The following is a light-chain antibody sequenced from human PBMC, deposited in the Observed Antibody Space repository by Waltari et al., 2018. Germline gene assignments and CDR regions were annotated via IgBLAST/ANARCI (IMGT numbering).Light chain of an antibody. CDR1: QSIRSY. CDR2: DAT. J-gene: IGKJ2*01. Sequence: DIQMTQSPSSLSASVGDRVTITCRASQSIRSYLNWYQQKPGKAPEVLIHDATALQSGVPSRFSGSGSGTYFTLTISRLQVEDFAIYYCQQSYSRPYTFGQGTRLEIK. V-gene: IGKV1-39*01. CDR3: QQSYSRPYT.